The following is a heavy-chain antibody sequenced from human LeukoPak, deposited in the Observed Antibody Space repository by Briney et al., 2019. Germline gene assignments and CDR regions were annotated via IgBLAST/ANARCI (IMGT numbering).Heavy chain of an antibody. Sequence: PSETLSLTCTVSGGSISGYYWSWIRQPAGKGLEWIGRIYTSGSTNYNPSLKSRVTISADKSKKQFSLKLSSVTAADTAVYYCAREGSGSYLGYYYYMDVWGKGTTVTVSS. CDR3: AREGSGSYLGYYYYMDV. CDR1: GGSISGYY. V-gene: IGHV4-4*07. J-gene: IGHJ6*03. D-gene: IGHD3-10*01. CDR2: IYTSGST.